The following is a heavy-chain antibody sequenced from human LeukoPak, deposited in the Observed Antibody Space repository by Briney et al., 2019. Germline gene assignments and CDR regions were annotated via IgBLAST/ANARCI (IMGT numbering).Heavy chain of an antibody. V-gene: IGHV5-51*01. D-gene: IGHD4-17*01. Sequence: GESLKISCKGSGYTFTSYWIGWVRQLPGEGLEWMGIIYPGDSDTRYSPSFQGQVTISADKSISTAYLQWSSLKASDTAMYYCARTTDPADAFDIWGQGTMVTVSS. CDR2: IYPGDSDT. CDR1: GYTFTSYW. J-gene: IGHJ3*02. CDR3: ARTTDPADAFDI.